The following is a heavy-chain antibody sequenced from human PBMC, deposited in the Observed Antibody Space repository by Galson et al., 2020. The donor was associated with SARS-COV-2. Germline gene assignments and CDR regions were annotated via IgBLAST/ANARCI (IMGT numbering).Heavy chain of an antibody. V-gene: IGHV3-30*02. CDR3: AKVGWEFGSAWFWFGP. CDR1: GFTFNKNG. J-gene: IGHJ5*02. CDR2: IRYDGSTK. Sequence: QLGESLKISCAASGFTFNKNGMHWVRQAPGKGLEWVAFIRYDGSTKYYADSVKGRFTISRDNSKNTVYLQMNSLKGADTAVYYCAKVGWEFGSAWFWFGPGGQGTLVSVSP. D-gene: IGHD3-10*01.